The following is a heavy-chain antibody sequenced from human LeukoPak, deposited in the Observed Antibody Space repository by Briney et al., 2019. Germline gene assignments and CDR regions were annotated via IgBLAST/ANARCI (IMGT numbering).Heavy chain of an antibody. D-gene: IGHD4/OR15-4a*01. J-gene: IGHJ4*02. V-gene: IGHV3-21*01. CDR1: GFTFSTYS. CDR3: ARGVSGATALDF. CDR2: ISIGSTYV. Sequence: GGSLRLSCTASGFTFSTYSMNWVRQAPGKGLEWVSYISIGSTYVYYADSVKDRFTVTRDNAKNSLVLQMNSLRAEDTAVYYCARGVSGATALDFWGQGTLVTVSS.